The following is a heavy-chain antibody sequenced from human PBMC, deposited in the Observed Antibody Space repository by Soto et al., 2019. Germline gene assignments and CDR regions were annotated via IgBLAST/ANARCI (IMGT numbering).Heavy chain of an antibody. CDR1: GGTFSTYA. Sequence: ASVKVSCKASGGTFSTYAMSWVRQAPGQGLEWMGGIIPMFGTVNYTQQFQGRVTITADESTSTAYMELSGLTSEDTAVYYCASADCSGGNCYHPIDYWGQGTLVTVSS. D-gene: IGHD2-15*01. J-gene: IGHJ4*02. V-gene: IGHV1-69*13. CDR3: ASADCSGGNCYHPIDY. CDR2: IIPMFGTV.